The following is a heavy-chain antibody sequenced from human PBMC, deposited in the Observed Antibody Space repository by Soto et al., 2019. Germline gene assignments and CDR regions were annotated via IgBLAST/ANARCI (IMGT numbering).Heavy chain of an antibody. CDR2: FDPEDGET. Sequence: ASVKVSCKVSGYTLTELSMHWVRQAPGEGLEWMGGFDPEDGETIYAQKFQGRVTMTEDTSTDTAYMELSSLRSEDTAVYYCATYGSGSYYFDXWGQGTLVTVS. J-gene: IGHJ4*02. V-gene: IGHV1-24*01. CDR3: ATYGSGSYYFDX. CDR1: GYTLTELS. D-gene: IGHD3-10*01.